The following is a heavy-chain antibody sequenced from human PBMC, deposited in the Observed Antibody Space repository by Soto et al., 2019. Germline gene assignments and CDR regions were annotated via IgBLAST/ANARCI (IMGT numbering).Heavy chain of an antibody. CDR1: GFTFSGSA. V-gene: IGHV3-73*01. CDR2: IRSKTNSYAT. J-gene: IGHJ5*02. D-gene: IGHD3-22*01. CDR3: TRDPRNYYDSIGSANWFDP. Sequence: GESLKISCAASGFTFSGSAMHWVRQASGKGLEWVGRIRSKTNSYATAYAASVKGRFTISRDDSKDTAYLQMNSLKTEDTAVYYCTRDPRNYYDSIGSANWFDPWGQGTLVTVYS.